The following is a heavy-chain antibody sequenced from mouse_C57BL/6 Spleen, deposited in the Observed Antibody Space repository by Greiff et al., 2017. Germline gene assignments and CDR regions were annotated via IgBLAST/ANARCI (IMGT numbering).Heavy chain of an antibody. CDR3: ARKGDSPMDY. V-gene: IGHV1-54*01. Sequence: QVQLKQSGAELVRPGTSVKVSCKASGYAFTNSLIEWVKQRPGQGLEWIGVINPGSGGTNYNEKFKGKATLTADKSSSTAYMQLSSLTSEDSAVYFCARKGDSPMDYWGQGTSVTVSS. D-gene: IGHD3-3*01. CDR1: GYAFTNSL. J-gene: IGHJ4*01. CDR2: INPGSGGT.